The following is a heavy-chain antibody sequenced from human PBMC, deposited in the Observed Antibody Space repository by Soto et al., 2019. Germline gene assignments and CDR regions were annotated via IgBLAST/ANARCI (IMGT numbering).Heavy chain of an antibody. CDR1: GGSFCGYY. J-gene: IGHJ4*02. CDR3: ARGYYDYIWGSYRPVTHFDY. Sequence: PSETLSLTCAVYGGSFCGYYGSWIRQPPGKGLEWIGEINHSGSTNYNPSLKSRVTKSVDTSKNQFSLKLSSVTAADTAVYYCARGYYDYIWGSYRPVTHFDYWGQGTLVTVSS. V-gene: IGHV4-34*01. CDR2: INHSGST. D-gene: IGHD3-16*02.